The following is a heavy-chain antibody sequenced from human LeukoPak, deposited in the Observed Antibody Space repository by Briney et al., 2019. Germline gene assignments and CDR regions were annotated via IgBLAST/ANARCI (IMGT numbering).Heavy chain of an antibody. CDR1: GYTFTGYY. CDR3: ARETGEPPRYFDY. Sequence: ASVKVSCKASGYTFTGYYMHWVRQAPGQGLEWMGWINPNSDGTNYAQKFQGWVTMTRDTSISTAYMELSRLRSDDTAVYYCARETGEPPRYFDYWGQGTLVTVSS. J-gene: IGHJ4*02. V-gene: IGHV1-2*04. CDR2: INPNSDGT. D-gene: IGHD7-27*01.